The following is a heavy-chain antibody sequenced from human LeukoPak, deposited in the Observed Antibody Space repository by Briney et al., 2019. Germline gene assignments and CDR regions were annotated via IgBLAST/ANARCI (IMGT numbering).Heavy chain of an antibody. V-gene: IGHV4-34*01. J-gene: IGHJ4*02. Sequence: SETLSLTCAVYSGSFSGYYWSWIRQPPGKGLEWIGEINHSGSTNYNPSLKSRVTISVDTSKNQFSLKLSSVTAADTAVYYCAFQSEYYDFWSGYYDDYWGQGTLVTVSS. CDR2: INHSGST. CDR3: AFQSEYYDFWSGYYDDY. D-gene: IGHD3-3*01. CDR1: SGSFSGYY.